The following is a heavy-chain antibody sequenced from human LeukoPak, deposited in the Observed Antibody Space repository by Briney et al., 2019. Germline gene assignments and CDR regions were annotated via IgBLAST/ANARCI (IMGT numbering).Heavy chain of an antibody. CDR3: AKDDYYDSSGDPNWFDP. D-gene: IGHD3-22*01. CDR2: ISYDGSDK. Sequence: GRSLRLSCAASGFTFSSYGMLWVRQAPGKGLEWVAVISYDGSDKYYADSVKGRFTISRDNSKNTLYLQMNSLRAEDTAVYFCAKDDYYDSSGDPNWFDPWGQGTLVTVSS. V-gene: IGHV3-30*18. J-gene: IGHJ5*02. CDR1: GFTFSSYG.